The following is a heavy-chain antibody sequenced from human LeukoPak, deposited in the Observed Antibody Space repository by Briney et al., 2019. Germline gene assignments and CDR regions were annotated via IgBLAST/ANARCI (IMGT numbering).Heavy chain of an antibody. V-gene: IGHV3-21*01. J-gene: IGHJ4*02. CDR3: ARVTSGSYGDYPLDY. D-gene: IGHD4-17*01. CDR2: ISSSSSYI. Sequence: PGGSLRLSCAASGFTFSSYSMNWVRQAPGKGLEWVSSISSSSSYIYYADSVKGRFTISRDNAKNSLYLQMNSLRAEDTAVYYCARVTSGSYGDYPLDYWGQGNLVTVSS. CDR1: GFTFSSYS.